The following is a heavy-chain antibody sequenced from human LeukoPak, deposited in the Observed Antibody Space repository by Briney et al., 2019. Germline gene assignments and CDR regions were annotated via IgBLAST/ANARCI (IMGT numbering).Heavy chain of an antibody. V-gene: IGHV3-30*02. CDR2: IRYDGGNK. Sequence: GRSLRLSCAASGFTFSSYGMHWVRQAPGKGLEWVAFIRYDGGNKYYADSVKGRFTISRDNSKNTLYLQMNSLRAEDTAVYYCAKDRWYSSSWYYFDYWGQGTLVTVSS. D-gene: IGHD6-6*01. CDR1: GFTFSSYG. CDR3: AKDRWYSSSWYYFDY. J-gene: IGHJ4*02.